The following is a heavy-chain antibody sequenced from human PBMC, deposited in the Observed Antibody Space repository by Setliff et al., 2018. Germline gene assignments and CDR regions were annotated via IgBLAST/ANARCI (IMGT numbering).Heavy chain of an antibody. CDR1: GHTLTGYD. V-gene: IGHV1-2*02. J-gene: IGHJ4*02. CDR3: ATWLVAYFDSGILPF. CDR2: INPNSGDT. D-gene: IGHD3-10*01. Sequence: GASVKVSCKAAGHTLTGYDRHWVRQAPGQGLEWMGWINPNSGDTKYAQNFQGRVTMTRDTSITTFYMELSRLKSDDSAVYYCATWLVAYFDSGILPFWGKGTRVTVSS.